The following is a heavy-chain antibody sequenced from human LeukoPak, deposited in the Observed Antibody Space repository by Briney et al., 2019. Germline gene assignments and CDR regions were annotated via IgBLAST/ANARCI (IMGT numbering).Heavy chain of an antibody. V-gene: IGHV4-38-2*02. CDR1: GYSISSGYF. J-gene: IGHJ5*02. CDR2: IHHDGIT. CDR3: ARVHYYDASDYSTSNWFDP. D-gene: IGHD3-22*01. Sequence: SETLSLTCSISGYSISSGYFWGWIRPPPGKGLEWIGNIHHDGITYYNPSLKSRVTISLDPSKNQFSLKLTSVAAADTALYHCARVHYYDASDYSTSNWFDPWGQGTLVTVSS.